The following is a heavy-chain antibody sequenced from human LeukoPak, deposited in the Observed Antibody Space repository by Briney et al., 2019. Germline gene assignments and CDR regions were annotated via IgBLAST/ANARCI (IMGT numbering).Heavy chain of an antibody. CDR2: SSTYNDNT. CDR1: GYTFTSFG. J-gene: IGHJ4*02. Sequence: GASVKVSCKISGYTFTSFGISWVRQAPGQGLEWMGWSSTYNDNTNYAQKFQGRVTMTRDTSTSTVYMELSSLRSEDTAVFYCARGGSLAAAPHRYYFDYWGQGTPVTVSS. V-gene: IGHV1-18*01. D-gene: IGHD6-19*01. CDR3: ARGGSLAAAPHRYYFDY.